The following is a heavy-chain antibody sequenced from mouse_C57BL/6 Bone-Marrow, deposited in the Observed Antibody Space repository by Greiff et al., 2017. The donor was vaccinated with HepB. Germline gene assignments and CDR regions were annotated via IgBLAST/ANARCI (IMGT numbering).Heavy chain of an antibody. CDR2: IYPGDGDT. CDR1: GYAFSSSW. V-gene: IGHV1-82*01. J-gene: IGHJ4*01. Sequence: QVQLQQSGPELVKPGASVKISCKASGYAFSSSWMNWVKQRPGKGLEWIGRIYPGDGDTNYNGKFKGKATLTADKSSSPAYMQLSSLASEDVAVYFCARKLVHWGQGTSVTVSS. CDR3: ARKLVH.